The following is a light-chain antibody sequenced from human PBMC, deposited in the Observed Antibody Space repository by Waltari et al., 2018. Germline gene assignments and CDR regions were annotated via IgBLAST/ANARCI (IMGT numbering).Light chain of an antibody. CDR3: QQYNNWPHT. Sequence: EVVLTQSPDTLSVSPGERATLSCRTSRSVNSNLAWYQHKPGQAPRLLMYGASTRPTGIPARFSGSESGTEFTLTITSLQSEDFAVYYCQQYNNWPHTFGGGTKVEI. V-gene: IGKV3-15*01. J-gene: IGKJ4*01. CDR2: GAS. CDR1: RSVNSN.